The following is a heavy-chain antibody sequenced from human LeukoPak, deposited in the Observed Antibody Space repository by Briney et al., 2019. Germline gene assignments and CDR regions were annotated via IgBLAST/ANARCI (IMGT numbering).Heavy chain of an antibody. D-gene: IGHD6-19*01. CDR1: GFTFSSYW. V-gene: IGHV3-7*01. CDR3: ARTVIAVAGPFDY. Sequence: GGSLRLSCAASGFTFSSYWMSWVRQAPGKGLEWVANIKQDGSEKYYVDSVKGRFTISRDNAKNSLYLQMNSLRAEDTAVYYCARTVIAVAGPFDYWGQGTLDTVSS. J-gene: IGHJ4*02. CDR2: IKQDGSEK.